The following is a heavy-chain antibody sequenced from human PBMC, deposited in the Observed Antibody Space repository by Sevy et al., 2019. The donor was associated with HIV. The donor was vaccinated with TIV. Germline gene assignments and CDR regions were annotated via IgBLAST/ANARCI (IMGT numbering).Heavy chain of an antibody. CDR2: MNQDGTER. D-gene: IGHD2-15*01. J-gene: IGHJ4*02. CDR1: GFSFSTYW. V-gene: IGHV3-7*03. CDR3: ARDTWDIVVVVAAAHYFDY. Sequence: GESLKISCAASGFSFSTYWMTWVRQAPGKGLEWVATMNQDGTERDYVDSVKGRFTISRDNEKNSLYRQMNSLGAEDTAVYYCARDTWDIVVVVAAAHYFDYWGQGTLVTVSS.